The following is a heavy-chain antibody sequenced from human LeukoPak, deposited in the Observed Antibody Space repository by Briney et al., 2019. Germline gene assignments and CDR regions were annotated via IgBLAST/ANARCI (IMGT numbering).Heavy chain of an antibody. Sequence: SETLSLTCTVSGGSISSYYWSWIRQPPGKGLEWIGYIYYSGSTNYNPSLKSRVTISVDTSKNQFSLKLSSVTAADTAVYYCARVPPLTGYYSDAFDIWGQGTMVTVSS. J-gene: IGHJ3*02. V-gene: IGHV4-59*12. CDR1: GGSISSYY. CDR2: IYYSGST. CDR3: ARVPPLTGYYSDAFDI. D-gene: IGHD3-9*01.